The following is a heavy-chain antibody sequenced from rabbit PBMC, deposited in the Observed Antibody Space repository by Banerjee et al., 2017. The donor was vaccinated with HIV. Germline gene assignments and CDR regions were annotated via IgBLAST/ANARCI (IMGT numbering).Heavy chain of an antibody. J-gene: IGHJ4*01. D-gene: IGHD4-1*01. CDR1: GFSFSRSYY. Sequence: QSLEESGGDLVKPGASLTLTCTASGFSFSRSYYMCWVRQAPGKGLEWIACIYGGSTYSASWAKGRFTISKTSSTTVTQQMTSLTAAATATYFCAREDSAWAYFNLWGPGTLVTVS. CDR2: IYGGST. V-gene: IGHV1S40*01. CDR3: AREDSAWAYFNL.